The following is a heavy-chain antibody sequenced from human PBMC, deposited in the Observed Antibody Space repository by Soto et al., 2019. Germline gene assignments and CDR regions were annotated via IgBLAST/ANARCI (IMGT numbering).Heavy chain of an antibody. V-gene: IGHV3-53*01. CDR1: GFTVSSKY. J-gene: IGHJ4*01. CDR3: ARELPPDL. CDR2: LWGAGLT. Sequence: PGGSLRLSCAASGFTVSSKYMTWVRQAPGKGLEWVSILWGAGLTYYADSVKGRFTISRDNFKNTVYLQMNGLGVEDSGVYFCARELPPDLWGQGTLVTVSS. D-gene: IGHD2-15*01.